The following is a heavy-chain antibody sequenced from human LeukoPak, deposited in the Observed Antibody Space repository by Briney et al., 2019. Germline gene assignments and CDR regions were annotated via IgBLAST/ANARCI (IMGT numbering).Heavy chain of an antibody. J-gene: IGHJ1*01. CDR2: IRYDGSDK. CDR3: AKEDCSGGSCYRYFQY. Sequence: PGGSLRLSCAASGFTFSSYGMHWVRQAPGRGLEWVAFIRYDGSDKYYADSVKGRFTISRDNSKNTLHLQMNSLRAEDTAVYYCAKEDCSGGSCYRYFQYWGQGSLVTVSS. CDR1: GFTFSSYG. V-gene: IGHV3-30*02. D-gene: IGHD2-15*01.